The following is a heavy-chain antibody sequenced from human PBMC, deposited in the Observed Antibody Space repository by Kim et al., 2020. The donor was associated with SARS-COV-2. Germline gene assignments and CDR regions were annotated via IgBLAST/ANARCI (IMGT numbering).Heavy chain of an antibody. Sequence: GGSLRLSCAASGFTFSDYSMNWVRQAPGKGLEWISSISSGSSYIFYADSVKGRFTISRDNAENSLYLQMNSLRPEDTAVYYCARDLGRDGPEVHPDYWAQGTLVTVSS. J-gene: IGHJ4*02. CDR3: ARDLGRDGPEVHPDY. D-gene: IGHD3-16*01. V-gene: IGHV3-21*01. CDR1: GFTFSDYS. CDR2: ISSGSSYI.